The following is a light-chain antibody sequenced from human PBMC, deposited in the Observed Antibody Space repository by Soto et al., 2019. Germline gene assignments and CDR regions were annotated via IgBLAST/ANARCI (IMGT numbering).Light chain of an antibody. CDR2: DAS. J-gene: IGKJ1*01. CDR3: QQYDNLPPTWT. CDR1: QDIATY. V-gene: IGKV1-33*01. Sequence: DIQMTQYPLFLPASVGNRVTMTCQTSQDIATYLNWYQQKTGKAPNILIYDASNLETGVPSRFSGGGSGTHFTFTISQLQTEDIATYYCQQYDNLPPTWTVGQGTKVDI.